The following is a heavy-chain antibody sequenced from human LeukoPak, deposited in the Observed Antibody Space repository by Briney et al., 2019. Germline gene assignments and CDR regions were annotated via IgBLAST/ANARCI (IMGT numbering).Heavy chain of an antibody. CDR1: GFTFSSYA. V-gene: IGHV3-23*01. D-gene: IGHD5-12*01. J-gene: IGHJ4*02. CDR3: AREVGYSGYDFDDY. CDR2: ISGNGGGA. Sequence: GGSLRLSCTASGFTFSSYAMNWVRQAPGKGLEWVSAISGNGGGAYYADSVKGRFTISRDNAKNSLYLQMNSLRAEDTAVYYCAREVGYSGYDFDDYWGQGTLVTVSS.